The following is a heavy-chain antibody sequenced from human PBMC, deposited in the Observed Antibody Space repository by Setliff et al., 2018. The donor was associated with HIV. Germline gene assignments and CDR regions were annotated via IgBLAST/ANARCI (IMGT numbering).Heavy chain of an antibody. D-gene: IGHD2-15*01. J-gene: IGHJ6*03. CDR2: INTRSSTI. Sequence: GGSLRLACASSGFNFGTYSMNWVRQAPGKGLEWVSYINTRSSTIYYADSVKGRFTISRDNAKNSLYLQMNSLRAEDTAVYYCARDATRGGDMDVWAKGTTVTVSS. CDR1: GFNFGTYS. V-gene: IGHV3-48*04. CDR3: ARDATRGGDMDV.